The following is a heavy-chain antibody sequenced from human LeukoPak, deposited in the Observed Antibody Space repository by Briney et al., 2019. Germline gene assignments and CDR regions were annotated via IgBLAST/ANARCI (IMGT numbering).Heavy chain of an antibody. J-gene: IGHJ4*02. CDR2: ISYNGKT. CDR3: TRVGPSLHWNPDY. Sequence: SETLSLTCTVSGGSMSSYYWMWIRQPPGKGLEWIGSISYNGKTNHNPSLKSRVTISVDTSKNQFSLKLSSVTAADTAVYYCTRVGPSLHWNPDYWGQGTLVTVS. D-gene: IGHD1-1*01. CDR1: GGSMSSYY. V-gene: IGHV4-59*01.